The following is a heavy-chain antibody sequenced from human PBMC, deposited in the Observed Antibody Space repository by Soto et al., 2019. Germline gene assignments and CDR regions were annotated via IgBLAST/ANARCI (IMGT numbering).Heavy chain of an antibody. Sequence: GGSLRLSCAASGFTFSSYSMNWVRQAPGKGLEWVSYISSSSSTIYYADSVKGRFTISRDNAKNSLYLQMNSLRDEETAVYYCAREKATVMGFPGYYYGMGVWGQGTTVTVSS. J-gene: IGHJ6*02. V-gene: IGHV3-48*02. D-gene: IGHD4-17*01. CDR3: AREKATVMGFPGYYYGMGV. CDR2: ISSSSSTI. CDR1: GFTFSSYS.